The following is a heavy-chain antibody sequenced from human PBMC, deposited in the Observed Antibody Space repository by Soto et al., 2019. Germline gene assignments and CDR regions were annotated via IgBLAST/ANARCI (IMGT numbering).Heavy chain of an antibody. CDR2: ISYDGSNK. Sequence: QVQLVESGGGVVQPGRSLRLSCAASGFTFSSYAMHWVHQAPGKGLEWVAVISYDGSNKYYADSVKGRFTISRDNSKNTLYLQMNSLRAEDTAVYYCARDRDGYFDLWGRGTLVTVSS. D-gene: IGHD2-8*01. V-gene: IGHV3-30-3*01. CDR3: ARDRDGYFDL. J-gene: IGHJ2*01. CDR1: GFTFSSYA.